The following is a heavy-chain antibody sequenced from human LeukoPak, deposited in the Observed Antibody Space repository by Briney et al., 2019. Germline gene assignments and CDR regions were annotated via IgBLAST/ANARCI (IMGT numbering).Heavy chain of an antibody. Sequence: PSETLSLTCTVSGDSISGGDYYWSWIRQPAGKGLEWIGRISSSGSTNYNPSLKSRVTISVDTSKNQFSLNLSSVTAADTAVYFCARGPYSYDSSGAFDIWGQEKMVTVSS. D-gene: IGHD3-22*01. CDR2: ISSSGST. J-gene: IGHJ3*02. V-gene: IGHV4-61*02. CDR1: GDSISGGDYY. CDR3: ARGPYSYDSSGAFDI.